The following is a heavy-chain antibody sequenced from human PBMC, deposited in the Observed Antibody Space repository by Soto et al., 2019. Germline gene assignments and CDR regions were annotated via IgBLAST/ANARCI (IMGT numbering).Heavy chain of an antibody. V-gene: IGHV1-58*01. J-gene: IGHJ5*02. D-gene: IGHD2-15*01. Sequence: SVKVSCKASGFTFTSSAVQWVRQARGQRLEWIGWIVVGSGNTNYAQKFQERVTITRDMSTSTAYMELSSLRSEDTAVYYCAADRYCSGGSCYSGWLDPWCQGTLVTVS. CDR1: GFTFTSSA. CDR3: AADRYCSGGSCYSGWLDP. CDR2: IVVGSGNT.